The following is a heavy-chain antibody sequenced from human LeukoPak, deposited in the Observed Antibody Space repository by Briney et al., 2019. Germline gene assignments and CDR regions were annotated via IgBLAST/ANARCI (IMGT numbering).Heavy chain of an antibody. CDR3: ARGGLVGATGY. D-gene: IGHD1-26*01. CDR1: GYTFSRYR. V-gene: IGHV3-7*03. CDR2: IKQDGNEK. J-gene: IGHJ4*02. Sequence: GGPLTLPCTASGYTFSRYRMLWLRRATGRAGEWVANIKQDGNEKYYVDSVKGRFTISRDNAKNSLYLQMNSLRAEDTAVYYCARGGLVGATGYWGQGTLVTVSS.